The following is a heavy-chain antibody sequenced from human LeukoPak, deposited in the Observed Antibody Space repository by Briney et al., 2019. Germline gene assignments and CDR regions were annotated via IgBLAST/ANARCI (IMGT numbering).Heavy chain of an antibody. J-gene: IGHJ4*02. CDR3: ARGFKYCSGGSCSSPTDY. CDR2: INYSGGT. D-gene: IGHD2-15*01. V-gene: IGHV4-34*01. CDR1: GGSINGYY. Sequence: SETLALTCTVSGGSINGYYWSWIRQPPGKGLEWGGEINYSGGTNYNPSLNSRVPISVDTSKRQFSLKMSSVTAADTAVYYCARGFKYCSGGSCSSPTDYWGQGTLVTVSS.